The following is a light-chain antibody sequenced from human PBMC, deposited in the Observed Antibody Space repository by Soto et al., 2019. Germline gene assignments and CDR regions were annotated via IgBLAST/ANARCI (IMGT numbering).Light chain of an antibody. V-gene: IGKV1-5*03. CDR2: EAS. CDR3: QQYNSYWT. Sequence: DIQMTQSPSTLSASVGDRVTITCRASQSIKSWLAWYQQKPGKAPKLLIYEASSLESGVPSRFGGSGSGTEFTLTISSLQPDDFATYYCQQYNSYWTFGQGTKVDI. J-gene: IGKJ1*01. CDR1: QSIKSW.